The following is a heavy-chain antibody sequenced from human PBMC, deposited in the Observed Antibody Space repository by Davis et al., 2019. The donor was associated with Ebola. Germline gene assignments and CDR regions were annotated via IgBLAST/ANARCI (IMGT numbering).Heavy chain of an antibody. J-gene: IGHJ4*02. CDR1: GGSISSYY. Sequence: SETLSLTCTVSGGSISSYYWSWIRQPPGKGLEWIGYIYYSGSTNYNPSLKSRVTISVDTSKNQFSLKLSSVTAADTAVYYCARVETTYYYDSSGYGTRRYFDYWGQGTLVTVSS. CDR3: ARVETTYYYDSSGYGTRRYFDY. V-gene: IGHV4-59*01. D-gene: IGHD3-22*01. CDR2: IYYSGST.